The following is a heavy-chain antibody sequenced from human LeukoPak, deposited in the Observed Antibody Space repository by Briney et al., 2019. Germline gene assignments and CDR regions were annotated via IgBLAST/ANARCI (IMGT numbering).Heavy chain of an antibody. D-gene: IGHD3-9*01. V-gene: IGHV1-2*02. CDR1: GYTFTDYY. CDR3: ARDEYYDILTGYSSDEIHGFDY. Sequence: ASVTVSFKASGYTFTDYYMHWVRQPPGQGLEWMGWINPSSGGSNYAQKFQGRATITRDRSISKDSMELNRVRSDDTAVYCCARDEYYDILTGYSSDEIHGFDYWGQGTLVSVSS. CDR2: INPSSGGS. J-gene: IGHJ4*02.